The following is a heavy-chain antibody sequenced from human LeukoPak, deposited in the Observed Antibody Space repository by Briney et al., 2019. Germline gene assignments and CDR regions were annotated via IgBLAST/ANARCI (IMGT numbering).Heavy chain of an antibody. D-gene: IGHD6-19*01. CDR1: GGSIKSYC. J-gene: IGHJ4*02. CDR3: ARDRGSGWSYYFDY. CDR2: IYTSGST. Sequence: SETLSLTCTVSGGSIKSYCWSWIRQPAGKGLEWIGRIYTSGSTNYNPSLKSRVTMSVDTSKNQFSLKLSSVTAADTAVYYCARDRGSGWSYYFDYWGQGTLVTVSS. V-gene: IGHV4-4*07.